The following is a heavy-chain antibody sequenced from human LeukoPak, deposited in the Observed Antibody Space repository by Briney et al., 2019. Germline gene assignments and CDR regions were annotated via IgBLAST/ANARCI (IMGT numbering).Heavy chain of an antibody. Sequence: ASVKVSCKASGYTFTSYDINWVRQATGQGLEWMGWMNPNSGNTGYAQKFQGRVTITRNTSISTAYMELSSLRSEDTAVYYCARVRGYYDFWSGPYYYYYMDVWGKGTTVTVSS. CDR2: MNPNSGNT. V-gene: IGHV1-8*03. D-gene: IGHD3-3*01. J-gene: IGHJ6*03. CDR1: GYTFTSYD. CDR3: ARVRGYYDFWSGPYYYYYMDV.